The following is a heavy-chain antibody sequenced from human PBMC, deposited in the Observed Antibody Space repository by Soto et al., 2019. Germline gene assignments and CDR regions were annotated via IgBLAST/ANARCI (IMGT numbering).Heavy chain of an antibody. CDR1: GGSISSYY. Sequence: SETLSLTCTVSGGSISSYYWGWIRQPAGKGLEWIGRIYTSGSTNYNPSLKSRVTMSVDTSKNQFSLKLSSVTAADTAVYYCARVCSGGSCYAGYYYGMDVWGQGTTVTVSS. CDR2: IYTSGST. D-gene: IGHD2-15*01. J-gene: IGHJ6*02. CDR3: ARVCSGGSCYAGYYYGMDV. V-gene: IGHV4-4*07.